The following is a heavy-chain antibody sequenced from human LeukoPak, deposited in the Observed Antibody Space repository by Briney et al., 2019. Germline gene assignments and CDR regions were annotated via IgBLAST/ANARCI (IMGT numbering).Heavy chain of an antibody. V-gene: IGHV3-21*01. CDR3: ARGSYYDSSEYFDY. D-gene: IGHD3-22*01. CDR1: EFTFSSYG. J-gene: IGHJ4*02. Sequence: PGGSLRLSCAASEFTFSSYGMNWVRQAPGKGLEWVSTISSSSSYIYYADSVKGRFTISRDNAKNSLYLQMNSLRAEDTAVYYCARGSYYDSSEYFDYWGQGTLVTVSS. CDR2: ISSSSSYI.